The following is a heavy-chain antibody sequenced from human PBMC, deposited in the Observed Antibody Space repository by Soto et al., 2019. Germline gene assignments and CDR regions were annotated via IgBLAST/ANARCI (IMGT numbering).Heavy chain of an antibody. D-gene: IGHD4-17*01. V-gene: IGHV3-30*03. Sequence: QVQLVESGGGVVRPGRSLRLSCVASEFSFSAYGMHWVRLAPGKGLQWVAVISYDGNDKYYADSVKGRFTISRDDSKNTLYLQMNRLRREYTAIYYCARRKTVTTGHYYYYIDVWCKGTTVTVSS. CDR1: EFSFSAYG. J-gene: IGHJ6*03. CDR3: ARRKTVTTGHYYYYIDV. CDR2: ISYDGNDK.